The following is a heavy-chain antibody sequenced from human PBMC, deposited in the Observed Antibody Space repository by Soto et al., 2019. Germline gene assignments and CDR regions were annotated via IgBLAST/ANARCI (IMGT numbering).Heavy chain of an antibody. Sequence: QVQLQESGPGLVKPSGTLSLTCAVSGGSISSYNWCSWVRQPPGKGLDWIGEIYHSGSTNYNPSLTSRVTMSMDKSNNQFFLKLNSVTAADTAVYYCARDALDIWGQGTVVTVSS. CDR1: GGSISSYNW. V-gene: IGHV4-4*02. J-gene: IGHJ3*02. CDR3: ARDALDI. CDR2: IYHSGST.